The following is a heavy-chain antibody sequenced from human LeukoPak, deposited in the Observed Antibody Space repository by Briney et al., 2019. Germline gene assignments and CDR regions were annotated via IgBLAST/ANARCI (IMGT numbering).Heavy chain of an antibody. V-gene: IGHV3-21*01. Sequence: GGSLRLSCAAFGFTFSSFSMNWVRQAPGKGLEWVSSISSSSGYIYYADSVKGRFTISRDNAKNSLYLQMNSLRAEDTAVYYCARDFTCGGDCYSYYFDYWGQGTLVTVSS. CDR3: ARDFTCGGDCYSYYFDY. CDR2: ISSSSGYI. J-gene: IGHJ4*02. CDR1: GFTFSSFS. D-gene: IGHD2-21*02.